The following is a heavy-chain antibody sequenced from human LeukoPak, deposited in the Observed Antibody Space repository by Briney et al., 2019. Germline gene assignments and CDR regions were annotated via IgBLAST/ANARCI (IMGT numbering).Heavy chain of an antibody. Sequence: SVKVSCKASGGTFSSYAISWVRQAPGQGLEWMGRIIPIFGIANYARKFQGRVTITADKSTSTAYMELSSLRSEDTAVYYCARDVEQVVVTAHNWFDPWGQGTLVTVSS. D-gene: IGHD2-21*02. CDR1: GGTFSSYA. CDR3: ARDVEQVVVTAHNWFDP. J-gene: IGHJ5*02. CDR2: IIPIFGIA. V-gene: IGHV1-69*04.